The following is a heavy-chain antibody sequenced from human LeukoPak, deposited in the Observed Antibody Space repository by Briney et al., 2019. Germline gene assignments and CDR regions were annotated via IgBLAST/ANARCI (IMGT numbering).Heavy chain of an antibody. Sequence: SETLSLTCTVSGGSISSGGYYWSWIRQPPGKGLEWIGYIYHSGSTYYNPSLKSRVTISVDRSKNQFSLKLSSVTAADTAVYYCARDATSEPYSSSNDAFDIWGQGTMVTVSS. CDR3: ARDATSEPYSSSNDAFDI. CDR1: GGSISSGGYY. V-gene: IGHV4-30-2*01. CDR2: IYHSGST. J-gene: IGHJ3*02. D-gene: IGHD6-6*01.